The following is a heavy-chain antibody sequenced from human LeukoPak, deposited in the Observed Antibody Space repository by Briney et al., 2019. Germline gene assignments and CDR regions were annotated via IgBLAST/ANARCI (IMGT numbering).Heavy chain of an antibody. CDR3: ARDLRGYLYYFDY. D-gene: IGHD3-22*01. CDR1: GFTFSSYS. Sequence: GGSLRLSCAASGFTFSSYSMNWVRQAPGKGLEWVSSISSSSSYIYSADSVKGRFTISRDNAKNSLYLQMNSLRAEDTAVYYCARDLRGYLYYFDYWGQGTLVTVSS. CDR2: ISSSSSYI. J-gene: IGHJ4*02. V-gene: IGHV3-21*01.